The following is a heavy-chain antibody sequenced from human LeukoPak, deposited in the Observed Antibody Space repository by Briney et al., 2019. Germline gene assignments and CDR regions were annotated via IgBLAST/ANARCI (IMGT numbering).Heavy chain of an antibody. CDR2: VYYSVSS. CDR3: ARQESGPYHYMDV. Sequence: PSETLSLTCTVSGGSISSYFWPWIRQAPGKGPEWIGYVYYSVSSNYNPSLKSRVSISQDTSKNQVSLKLSSVTAADTAVYYCARQESGPYHYMDVWGKGTTVTVSS. V-gene: IGHV4-59*08. J-gene: IGHJ6*03. D-gene: IGHD3-3*01. CDR1: GGSISSYF.